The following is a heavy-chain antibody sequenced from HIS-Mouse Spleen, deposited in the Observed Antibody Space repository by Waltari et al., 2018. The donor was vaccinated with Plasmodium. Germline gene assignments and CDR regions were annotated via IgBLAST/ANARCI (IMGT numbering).Heavy chain of an antibody. D-gene: IGHD6-6*01. CDR2: IYWDDNK. CDR3: AHGSSIAALRGGYYFDY. CDR1: GFSLSPSGVG. Sequence: QITLKESGPTLVKPTQTLTLTCTFPGFSLSPSGVGVGWIRQPPGKALAWLAFIYWDDNKRYSPSLKSRLTTTKDTTKNQVVLTMTNMDPVDTATYYCAHGSSIAALRGGYYFDYWGQGTLVTVSS. V-gene: IGHV2-5*02. J-gene: IGHJ4*02.